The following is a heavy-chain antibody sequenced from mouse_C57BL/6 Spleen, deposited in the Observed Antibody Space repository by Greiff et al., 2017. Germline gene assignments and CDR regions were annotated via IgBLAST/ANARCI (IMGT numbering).Heavy chain of an antibody. CDR2: ISYSGST. D-gene: IGHD1-1*01. CDR3: ARDYGSSYAMDY. V-gene: IGHV3-1*01. CDR1: GYSITSGYD. J-gene: IGHJ4*01. Sequence: EVQLVESGPGMVKPSQSLSLTCTVTGYSITSGYDWHWIRHFPGNKLEWMGYISYSGSTNYNPSLKSRISITHDTSKNHFFLKLNSVTTEDTATYYCARDYGSSYAMDYWGQGTSVTVSS.